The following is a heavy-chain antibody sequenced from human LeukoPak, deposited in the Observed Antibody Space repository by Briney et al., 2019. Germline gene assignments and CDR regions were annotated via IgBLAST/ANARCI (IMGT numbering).Heavy chain of an antibody. J-gene: IGHJ4*02. V-gene: IGHV3-23*01. Sequence: GGFLRLSCAASGFTFSSHAMSWVRQAPGKGLEWVSAISGSGGSTYYADSVKGRFTISRDNSKNTLYLQMNSLRAEDTAVYYCAKSDIYGEIDYWGQGTLVTVSS. CDR2: ISGSGGST. CDR3: AKSDIYGEIDY. D-gene: IGHD4-17*01. CDR1: GFTFSSHA.